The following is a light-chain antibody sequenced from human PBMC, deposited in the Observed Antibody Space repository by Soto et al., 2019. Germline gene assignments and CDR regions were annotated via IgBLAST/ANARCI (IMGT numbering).Light chain of an antibody. CDR2: DAS. V-gene: IGKV1-27*01. CDR3: QKYDSAPRT. CDR1: QGISTY. J-gene: IGKJ1*01. Sequence: DIQMTQSPSSLSASVGDRVTITCRASQGISTYLARYQQKPGKVPKVLIYDASTLQSGVPSRFSGSGSGTDFTLTISSLQPEDVATYYCQKYDSAPRTFGQGTKVEIK.